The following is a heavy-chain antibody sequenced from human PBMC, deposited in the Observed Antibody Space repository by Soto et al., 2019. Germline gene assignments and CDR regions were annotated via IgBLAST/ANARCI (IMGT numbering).Heavy chain of an antibody. J-gene: IGHJ6*02. V-gene: IGHV4-30-2*01. CDR3: ARDRGAALFYGMDV. Sequence: PSETLSLTCAVFGGSISSGGYSWSWIRQPPGKGLEWIGYIYHSGSTYYNPSLKSRVTISVDMSKNQFSLRLASVTAADTAVYYCARDRGAALFYGMDVWGQGTTVTVSS. CDR2: IYHSGST. D-gene: IGHD2-15*01. CDR1: GGSISSGGYS.